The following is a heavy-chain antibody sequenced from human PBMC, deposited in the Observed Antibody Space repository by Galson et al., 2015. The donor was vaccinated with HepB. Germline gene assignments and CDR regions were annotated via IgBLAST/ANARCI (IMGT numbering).Heavy chain of an antibody. CDR1: RFTFTRYG. D-gene: IGHD2-21*01. V-gene: IGHV3-30*18. Sequence: LRLSCAASRFTFTRYGMHWVRQAPGKGLEWLAFISNDGSVKHNANSVKGRFTISRDNSRNTLYLRMNSLRPEDTAVYYCAKDSIASSGAGWGMDVWGQGTTVTVSS. J-gene: IGHJ6*02. CDR2: ISNDGSVK. CDR3: AKDSIASSGAGWGMDV.